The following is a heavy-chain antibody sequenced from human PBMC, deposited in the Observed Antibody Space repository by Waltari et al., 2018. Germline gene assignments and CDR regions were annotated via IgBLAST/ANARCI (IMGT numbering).Heavy chain of an antibody. Sequence: EVQLVQSGAEVKKPGESLKISCKGSGYSFTSYWIGWVRQMPGKGLEWMGIRYPGDSDTRYSPSFQGQVTSSADKAISTAYLQWSSLKASDTAMYYCARRGRDGYKDLCPFDYWGQGTLVTVSS. CDR1: GYSFTSYW. V-gene: IGHV5-51*03. D-gene: IGHD5-12*01. CDR3: ARRGRDGYKDLCPFDY. J-gene: IGHJ4*02. CDR2: RYPGDSDT.